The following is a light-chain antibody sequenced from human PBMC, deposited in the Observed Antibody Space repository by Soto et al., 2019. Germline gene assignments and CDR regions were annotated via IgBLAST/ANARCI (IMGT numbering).Light chain of an antibody. CDR2: EKN. CDR1: SSNIGNNF. V-gene: IGLV1-51*02. J-gene: IGLJ3*02. CDR3: AAWESSLSEGV. Sequence: QSVLTQPPSVSAAPGQKVTISCSGSSSNIGNNFVSWYQQVPGTAPKLLIYEKNKRPSGIPDRFSGSKSGTSATLGITGLQTGDEADYYCAAWESSLSEGVFGGGTQLTVL.